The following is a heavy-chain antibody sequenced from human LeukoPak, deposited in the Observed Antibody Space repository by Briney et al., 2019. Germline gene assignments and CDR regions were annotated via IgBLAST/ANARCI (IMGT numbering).Heavy chain of an antibody. J-gene: IGHJ4*02. CDR3: AKDLYGEFGGIDY. V-gene: IGHV3-23*01. CDR1: GFTFSTYA. D-gene: IGHD4-17*01. Sequence: GGSLRLSCAASGFTFSTYAMSWVRQAPGKRLEWVSVIRGSGGGGSTYYADSVRGRFTISRDNSKNTLYLQMTSLRAEDTAVHYCAKDLYGEFGGIDYWGQGTLVTVSS. CDR2: IRGSGGGGST.